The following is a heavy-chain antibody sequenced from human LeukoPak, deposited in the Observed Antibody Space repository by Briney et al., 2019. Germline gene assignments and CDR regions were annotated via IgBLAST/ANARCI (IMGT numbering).Heavy chain of an antibody. J-gene: IGHJ6*02. CDR1: GLTFNNFA. Sequence: GRSLSLSCAASGLTFNNFAMTWVRQPPGEELDWVSSISSSGTTSYYADSVKGRFTNSRDNSSNSLYLHMNSLRAEDTALYYCAKEWDQLPHFMDVWGQGTTVTVSS. CDR2: ISSSGTTS. D-gene: IGHD2-2*01. V-gene: IGHV3-23*01. CDR3: AKEWDQLPHFMDV.